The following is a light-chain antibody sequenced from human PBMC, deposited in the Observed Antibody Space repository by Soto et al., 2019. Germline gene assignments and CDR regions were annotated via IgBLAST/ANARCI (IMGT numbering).Light chain of an antibody. CDR3: QEYNYWHPIT. CDR2: GAS. J-gene: IGKJ4*01. CDR1: QSISSK. V-gene: IGKV3-15*01. Sequence: EIGMTQSPATLSVSPGERATLSCRASQSISSKLAWYQQKPGQAPRLLIYGASTRATGIPVRFSGSGSGTEFTLTITSLQPEDFAVYYCQEYNYWHPITFGGGTKVDIK.